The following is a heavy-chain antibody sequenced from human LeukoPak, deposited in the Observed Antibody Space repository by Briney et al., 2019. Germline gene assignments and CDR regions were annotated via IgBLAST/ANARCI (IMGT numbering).Heavy chain of an antibody. Sequence: ASVKVSCKASGYTFTSYGISWVRQAPGQGLEWMGWMNPNSGNTGYAQKFQGRVTMTRNTSISTAYMELSSLRSEDTAVYYCARVTSSGWYYYYYGMDVWGQGTTVTVSS. CDR1: GYTFTSYG. D-gene: IGHD6-19*01. CDR3: ARVTSSGWYYYYYGMDV. CDR2: MNPNSGNT. J-gene: IGHJ6*02. V-gene: IGHV1-8*02.